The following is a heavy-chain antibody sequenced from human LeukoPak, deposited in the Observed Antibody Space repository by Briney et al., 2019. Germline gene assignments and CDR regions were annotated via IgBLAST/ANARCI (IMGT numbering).Heavy chain of an antibody. CDR3: ATGSNCTSTSCPLRYMDV. CDR2: ISGSGDYT. Sequence: GGSLRLSCAASGFTFSSYAMSWVRQAPGKGLEWVSVISGSGDYTYHADSVKGRFTISRDNSKNTLYLQMNSLRAEDTAVYYCATGSNCTSTSCPLRYMDVWGKGTTVTVSS. J-gene: IGHJ6*03. CDR1: GFTFSSYA. V-gene: IGHV3-23*01. D-gene: IGHD2-2*01.